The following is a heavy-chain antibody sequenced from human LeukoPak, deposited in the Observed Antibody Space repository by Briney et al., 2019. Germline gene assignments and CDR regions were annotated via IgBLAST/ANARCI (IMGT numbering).Heavy chain of an antibody. CDR3: AKVAYYYDSSGYYYGYYFDY. V-gene: IGHV3-23*01. CDR1: GFTFSSYA. CDR2: ISGSGGST. D-gene: IGHD3-22*01. J-gene: IGHJ4*02. Sequence: PGGSLGLSCATSGFTFSSYAMSWVRQAPGKGLEWVSAISGSGGSTYYADSVKGRFTISRDNSKNTLYLQMNSPRAEDTAVYYCAKVAYYYDSSGYYYGYYFDYWGQGTLVTVSS.